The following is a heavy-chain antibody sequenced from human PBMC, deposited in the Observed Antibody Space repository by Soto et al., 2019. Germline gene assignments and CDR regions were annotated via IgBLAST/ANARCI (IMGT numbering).Heavy chain of an antibody. V-gene: IGHV3-7*01. J-gene: IGHJ5*02. CDR1: GFTFSSYW. CDR3: ASSPYGDYDNWFDP. Sequence: GGSLRLSCAASGFTFSSYWMSWVRQAPGKGLEWVANIKQDGSEKYYVDSVKGRFTISRDNAKNSLYLQMNSLRAEDTAVYYCASSPYGDYDNWFDPWGQGTLVTVSS. CDR2: IKQDGSEK. D-gene: IGHD4-17*01.